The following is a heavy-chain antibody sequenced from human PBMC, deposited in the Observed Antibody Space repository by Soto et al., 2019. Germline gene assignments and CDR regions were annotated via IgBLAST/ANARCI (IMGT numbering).Heavy chain of an antibody. V-gene: IGHV4-31*03. D-gene: IGHD6-19*01. CDR1: GGSISSGGYY. J-gene: IGHJ3*02. Sequence: QVQLQESGPGLVKPSQTLSLTCTVSGGSISSGGYYWSWIRQHPGKGLEWIGYIYYSGSTYYNPSLKSRVTISVDTSKNQFSLKLSSVTVADTAVYYCARQIYIAVAGTAGAFDIWGQGTMVTVSS. CDR3: ARQIYIAVAGTAGAFDI. CDR2: IYYSGST.